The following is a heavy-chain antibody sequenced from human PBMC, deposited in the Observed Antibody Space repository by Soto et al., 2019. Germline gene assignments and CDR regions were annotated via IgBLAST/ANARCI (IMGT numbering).Heavy chain of an antibody. Sequence: ASVKVSCKASGYTFTSYAMHWVRQAPGQRLEWMGWINAGNGNTKYSQKFQGRVTITRDTSASTAYMELSSLRSEDTAVYYCARDKIRFLEWLLGEYFQHWGQGTLVTVSS. V-gene: IGHV1-3*01. CDR1: GYTFTSYA. D-gene: IGHD3-3*01. CDR2: INAGNGNT. CDR3: ARDKIRFLEWLLGEYFQH. J-gene: IGHJ1*01.